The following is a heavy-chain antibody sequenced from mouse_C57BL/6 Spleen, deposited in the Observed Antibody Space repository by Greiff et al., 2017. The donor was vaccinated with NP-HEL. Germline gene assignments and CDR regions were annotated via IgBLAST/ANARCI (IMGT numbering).Heavy chain of an antibody. Sequence: EVMLVESGGDLVKPGGSLKLSCAASGFTFSSYGMSWVRQTPDKRLEWVATISSGGSYTYYPDSVQGRFTISRDNAKNTLYLQMSSLKSEDTAMYYCARHPITTVVAPDYWGQGTTLTVSS. D-gene: IGHD1-1*01. CDR1: GFTFSSYG. CDR2: ISSGGSYT. V-gene: IGHV5-6*01. CDR3: ARHPITTVVAPDY. J-gene: IGHJ2*01.